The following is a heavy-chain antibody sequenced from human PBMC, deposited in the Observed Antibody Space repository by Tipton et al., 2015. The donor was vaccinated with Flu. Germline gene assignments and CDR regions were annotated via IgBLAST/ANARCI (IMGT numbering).Heavy chain of an antibody. CDR1: GFTFSDYY. D-gene: IGHD6-19*01. V-gene: IGHV3-11*01. J-gene: IGHJ4*02. CDR3: ARDRASFSSGLLNDPLDY. Sequence: SLRLSCAASGFTFSDYYMSWIRQAPGKGLEWVSYISVSGSTIYYTDSVKGRFTISRDNAKNSLFLQMNSLRAEDTAVYYCARDRASFSSGLLNDPLDYWGQGTLVTVSS. CDR2: ISVSGSTI.